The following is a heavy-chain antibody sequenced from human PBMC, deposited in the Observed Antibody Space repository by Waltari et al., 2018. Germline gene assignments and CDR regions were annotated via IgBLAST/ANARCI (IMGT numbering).Heavy chain of an antibody. J-gene: IGHJ6*02. Sequence: QVQLVESGGGVVQPGRSLRLSCAASGFTFSSYAMHWVRQAPGKGLEWVACISYDGSNKDYADSVKGRFTISRDNSKNTLYLQMNSLRAEDTAVYYCASADTLYGGKDVWGQGTTVTVSS. D-gene: IGHD3-16*02. CDR2: ISYDGSNK. V-gene: IGHV3-30*01. CDR3: ASADTLYGGKDV. CDR1: GFTFSSYA.